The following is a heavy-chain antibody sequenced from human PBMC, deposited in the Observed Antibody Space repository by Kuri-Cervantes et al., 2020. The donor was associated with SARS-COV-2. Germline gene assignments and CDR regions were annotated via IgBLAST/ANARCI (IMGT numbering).Heavy chain of an antibody. V-gene: IGHV4-39*01. CDR2: IYYSAST. J-gene: IGHJ3*02. CDR1: GGSISSSSYY. Sequence: SETLSLTCTVSGGSISSSSYYGGWIRQPPGKGLEWIGSIYYSASTYYNPSLKSRVTISVETSKNQFSLKLSSVTAADTAVYYCARSRSGGGGKQWLLADDAFDIWGQGTMVTVSS. D-gene: IGHD6-19*01. CDR3: ARSRSGGGGKQWLLADDAFDI.